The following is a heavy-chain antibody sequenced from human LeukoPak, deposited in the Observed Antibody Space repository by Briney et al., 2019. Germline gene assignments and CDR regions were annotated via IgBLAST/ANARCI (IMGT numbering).Heavy chain of an antibody. CDR2: ISYDGSNK. V-gene: IGHV3-30-3*01. CDR3: AREREGYSSSWFLPVFDY. J-gene: IGHJ4*02. CDR1: GFTFSSYA. Sequence: PGGSLRLSCAASGFTFSSYAMHWVRQAPGKGLEWVAVISYDGSNKYYADSMKGRFTIPRDNSKNTVYLQMNSLRAEDTAVYYCAREREGYSSSWFLPVFDYWGQGTLVTVSS. D-gene: IGHD6-13*01.